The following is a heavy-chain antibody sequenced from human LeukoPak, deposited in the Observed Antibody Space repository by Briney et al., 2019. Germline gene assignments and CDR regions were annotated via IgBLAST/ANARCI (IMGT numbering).Heavy chain of an antibody. V-gene: IGHV4-59*01. Sequence: PSETLSLTCTVSGGSISSYYWSWIRQPPGKGLEWIGYIYYSGSTNYNPSLKSRVTISVDTPKNPFSLELSSVTAADTAVHYYAREVYYGSGTDMGADAFDIWGQGTMLTVSS. CDR2: IYYSGST. CDR1: GGSISSYY. D-gene: IGHD3-10*01. CDR3: AREVYYGSGTDMGADAFDI. J-gene: IGHJ3*02.